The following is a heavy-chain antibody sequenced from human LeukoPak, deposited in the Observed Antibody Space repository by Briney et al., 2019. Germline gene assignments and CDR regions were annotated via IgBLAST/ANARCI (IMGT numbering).Heavy chain of an antibody. Sequence: ASVKVSCKASGYTFTGYYMHWVRQAPGQGLEWMGWINPNSGGTNYAQKFQGWVTMTRDTSISTAYMELSRLRSDDTAVYYCARGYPNEYSSSRGFDPWGQGTLVTVSS. J-gene: IGHJ5*02. CDR2: INPNSGGT. V-gene: IGHV1-2*04. D-gene: IGHD6-13*01. CDR3: ARGYPNEYSSSRGFDP. CDR1: GYTFTGYY.